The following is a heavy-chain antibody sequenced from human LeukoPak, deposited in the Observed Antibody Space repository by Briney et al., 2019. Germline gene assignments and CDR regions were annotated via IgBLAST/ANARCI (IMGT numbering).Heavy chain of an antibody. CDR3: SRVSNRVGLFDY. D-gene: IGHD1-14*01. V-gene: IGHV4-59*01. CDR2: FYYSGST. CDR1: GGSISRYY. J-gene: IGHJ4*02. Sequence: SETLSLTCSVSGGSISRYYWSWIRQPPGKGLECMGYFYYSGSTNYNPSLKSRVTISGDTSKNQISLKLSSVTAADTAVYYCSRVSNRVGLFDYWGQGTLVTVSS.